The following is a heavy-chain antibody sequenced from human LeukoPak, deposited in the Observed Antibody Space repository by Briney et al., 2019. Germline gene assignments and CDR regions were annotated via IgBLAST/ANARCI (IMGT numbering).Heavy chain of an antibody. V-gene: IGHV4-39*01. CDR3: ARLVGYCSSTSCYGFDY. CDR1: GGSISSSSYY. Sequence: SETLSLTCTVSGGSISSSSYYWGWIRQPPGKGLEWIGSIYYSGSTYYNPSLKSRVTISVDTSKNQFSLKLSSVPAADTAVYYCARLVGYCSSTSCYGFDYWGQGTLVTVSS. J-gene: IGHJ4*02. CDR2: IYYSGST. D-gene: IGHD2-2*01.